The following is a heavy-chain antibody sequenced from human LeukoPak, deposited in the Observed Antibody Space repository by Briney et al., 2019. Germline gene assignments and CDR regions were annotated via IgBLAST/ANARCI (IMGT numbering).Heavy chain of an antibody. CDR2: IYYSGGT. CDR1: GGSISSSSYY. CDR3: AMYDFWSGSLAFDI. D-gene: IGHD3-3*01. J-gene: IGHJ3*02. Sequence: TSETLSLTCTVSGGSISSSSYYWGWIRQPPGKGLEWIGSIYYSGGTYYNPSHKSRVTISVDTSKNQFSLKLSSVTAADTAVYYCAMYDFWSGSLAFDIWGQGTMVTVSS. V-gene: IGHV4-39*01.